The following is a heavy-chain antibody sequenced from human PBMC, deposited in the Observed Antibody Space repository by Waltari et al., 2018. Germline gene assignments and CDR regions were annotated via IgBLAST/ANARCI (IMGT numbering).Heavy chain of an antibody. J-gene: IGHJ5*02. CDR2: INPIVGTA. CDR3: APRPDYNWFDP. V-gene: IGHV1-69*13. D-gene: IGHD3-3*01. CDR1: GGTFSSYA. Sequence: QVQLVPSGAEVKKPGSSVKVSCKASGGTFSSYAISWVRQAPGQGLEWMGGINPIVGTANYAQKYQGRVTITADESTSTAYIELSSLRAEDTAVYYCAPRPDYNWFDPWGQGTLVTVSS.